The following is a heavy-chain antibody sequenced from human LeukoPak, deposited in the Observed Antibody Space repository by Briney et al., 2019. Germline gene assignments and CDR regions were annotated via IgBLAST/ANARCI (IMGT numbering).Heavy chain of an antibody. J-gene: IGHJ4*02. CDR1: GITFSSYA. CDR2: IGCSGGNT. V-gene: IGHV3-23*01. D-gene: IGHD3-10*01. CDR3: ANRFDTYGSKIDY. Sequence: GGSLRLSCAVSGITFSSYAMSWVRQAPGKGLEWVSTIGCSGGNTYYADSVKGRFTISRDNSKDTLYLQMNNVRAEDTAVYYFANRFDTYGSKIDYWGQGTLVTVSS.